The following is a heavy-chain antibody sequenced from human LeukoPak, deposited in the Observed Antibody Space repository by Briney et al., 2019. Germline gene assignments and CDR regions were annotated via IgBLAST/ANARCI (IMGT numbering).Heavy chain of an antibody. V-gene: IGHV3-23*01. D-gene: IGHD6-19*01. CDR2: IRGSGDTT. CDR3: AKDQGGDSAWWEPIDC. CDR1: GFTFSSYA. J-gene: IGHJ4*02. Sequence: PGRSLRLSCAASGFTFSSYAMHWVRQAPGKWPESISAIRGSGDTTYYADSMRRRFTISRDNSKNTLYLQMNSLRVEDTAVYYCAKDQGGDSAWWEPIDCWGQGTLVTVSS.